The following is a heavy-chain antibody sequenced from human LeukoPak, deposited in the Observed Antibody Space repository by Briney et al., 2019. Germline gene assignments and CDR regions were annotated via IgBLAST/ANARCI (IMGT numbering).Heavy chain of an antibody. V-gene: IGHV3-23*01. CDR2: ISGSGGAGT. Sequence: TGGSLRLSCTASGFTFGDYAMSWVRQAPGKGLEWVSTISGSGGAGTYYADSVKGRFTVSRDNSRNTLYLPMNSLRAEDTAVYYCVKDRGGSPFYGMDVWGQGTTVTVSS. J-gene: IGHJ6*02. D-gene: IGHD1-26*01. CDR3: VKDRGGSPFYGMDV. CDR1: GFTFGDYA.